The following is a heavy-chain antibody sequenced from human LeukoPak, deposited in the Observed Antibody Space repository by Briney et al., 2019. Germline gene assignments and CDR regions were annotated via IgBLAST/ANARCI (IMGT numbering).Heavy chain of an antibody. D-gene: IGHD3-10*01. J-gene: IGHJ6*03. CDR1: GFTFSSSA. CDR3: AKSAVPGPPGYMDV. Sequence: GGSLRLSCAASGFTFSSSAMNWVRQAPGKGLEWVLAVSGSGGGTYYGDSVKGRFTISRDNSKNTLYLQMNSLRAEDTAVYYCAKSAVPGPPGYMDVWGKGTTVTVSS. V-gene: IGHV3-23*01. CDR2: VSGSGGGT.